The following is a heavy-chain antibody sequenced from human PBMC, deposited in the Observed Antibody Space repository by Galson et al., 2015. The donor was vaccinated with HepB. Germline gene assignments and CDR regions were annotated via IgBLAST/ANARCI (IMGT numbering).Heavy chain of an antibody. CDR2: ISGGVGTT. Sequence: KGLEWVSSISGGVGTTYYGDSVKGRFSMSRDNSRTTLYLQMNSLRVEDTAIYYCAKEGILLWRYGMDVWGQGTTVTVSS. J-gene: IGHJ6*02. D-gene: IGHD3-10*01. V-gene: IGHV3-23*01. CDR3: AKEGILLWRYGMDV.